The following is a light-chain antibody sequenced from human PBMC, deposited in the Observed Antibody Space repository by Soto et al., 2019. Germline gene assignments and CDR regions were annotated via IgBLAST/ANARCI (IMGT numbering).Light chain of an antibody. CDR2: GAS. J-gene: IGKJ1*01. CDR1: QSVSSSY. CDR3: QQYGSSPWT. V-gene: IGKV3-20*01. Sequence: EIVLTQSPGTLSLSPGEKATHSCRASQSVSSSYLAWYQQKPGQAPRLLIYGASSRATGIPDRFSGSGSGTDFTLTINRLEPEDSAVYYCQQYGSSPWTFGQGTKVDIK.